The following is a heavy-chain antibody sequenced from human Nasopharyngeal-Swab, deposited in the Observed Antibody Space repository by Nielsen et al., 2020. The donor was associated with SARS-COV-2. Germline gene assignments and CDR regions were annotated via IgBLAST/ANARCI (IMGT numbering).Heavy chain of an antibody. Sequence: GGSLRLSCAASGFTFSSYGMHWVRQAPGKGLEWVAVIWYDGSNKYYADSVKGRFTISRDNSKNTLYLQMNSLRAEDTAVYYCAAHDFWSGYPYWGQGTLVTVSS. CDR1: GFTFSSYG. CDR2: IWYDGSNK. V-gene: IGHV3-30*02. J-gene: IGHJ4*02. CDR3: AAHDFWSGYPY. D-gene: IGHD3-3*01.